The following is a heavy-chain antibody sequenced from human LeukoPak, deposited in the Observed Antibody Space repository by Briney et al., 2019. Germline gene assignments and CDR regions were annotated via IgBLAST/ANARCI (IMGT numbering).Heavy chain of an antibody. J-gene: IGHJ3*02. CDR2: ISYNGNNK. CDR1: GYTFTHYG. D-gene: IGHD5-12*01. V-gene: IGHV3-30*03. CDR3: ARDPLDISRWTNAFDI. Sequence: GGSLRLSCVISGYTFTHYGFHWVRQAPGKALEWVAYISYNGNNKYEDSVRGRFTISRDNSKSTLHLQMNGLRAEDTAVYYCARDPLDISRWTNAFDIWGQGTTVIVS.